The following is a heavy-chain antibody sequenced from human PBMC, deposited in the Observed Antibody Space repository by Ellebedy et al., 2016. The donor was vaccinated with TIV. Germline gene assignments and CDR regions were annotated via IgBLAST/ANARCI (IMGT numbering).Heavy chain of an antibody. CDR3: ARVVWQLPVSYAFDI. J-gene: IGHJ3*02. CDR1: GGSISPYY. Sequence: MPSETLSLTCTVSGGSISPYYWSWIRQPPGKGLEWIGYISYSGSTNYNPYLQSRVTISVDTSKNQFSLKLTSVTAADTAVYYCARVVWQLPVSYAFDIWGQGTMVTVSS. V-gene: IGHV4-59*01. D-gene: IGHD2-15*01. CDR2: ISYSGST.